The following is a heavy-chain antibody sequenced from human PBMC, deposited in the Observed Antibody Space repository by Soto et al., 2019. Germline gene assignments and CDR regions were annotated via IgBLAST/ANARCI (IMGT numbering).Heavy chain of an antibody. CDR1: GGSFSGYY. Sequence: QVQLQQWGAGLLKPSETLSLTCAVYGGSFSGYYWSWIRQPPGKGLEWIGEINHSGSTNYNPSLKRRVTISVDTSKNQISRKLSSVTAADTAVHHGAREYGDYGVIDYWGQGTLVTVSS. V-gene: IGHV4-34*01. CDR2: INHSGST. D-gene: IGHD4-17*01. CDR3: AREYGDYGVIDY. J-gene: IGHJ4*02.